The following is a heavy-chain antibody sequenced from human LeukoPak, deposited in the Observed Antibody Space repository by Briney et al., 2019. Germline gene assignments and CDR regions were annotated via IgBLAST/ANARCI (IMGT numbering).Heavy chain of an antibody. J-gene: IGHJ3*02. Sequence: GGSLRLSCAASGFTFSSYEMNWVRQAPGKGLEWVSYISSSGSTIYYADSVKGRFTISGDNAKNSLYLQMNSLRAEDTAVYYCARVAMDAFDIWGQGTMVTVSS. CDR2: ISSSGSTI. D-gene: IGHD3/OR15-3a*01. CDR3: ARVAMDAFDI. CDR1: GFTFSSYE. V-gene: IGHV3-48*03.